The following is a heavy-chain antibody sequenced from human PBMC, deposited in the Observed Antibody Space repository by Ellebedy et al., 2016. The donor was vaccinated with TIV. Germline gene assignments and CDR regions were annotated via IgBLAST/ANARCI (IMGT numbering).Heavy chain of an antibody. J-gene: IGHJ6*02. CDR3: ARDYESRSGTVSYYGMDV. D-gene: IGHD3-3*01. CDR2: VYYSGTT. CDR1: GFIFSRYW. V-gene: IGHV4-59*01. Sequence: ESLKISXEVSGFIFSRYWMSWVRQAPGRRLEWIGSVYYSGTTNYNPSLTSRVTISVDRSKNQFSLKLISVTAADTAVYYCARDYESRSGTVSYYGMDVWGQGTTVTVSS.